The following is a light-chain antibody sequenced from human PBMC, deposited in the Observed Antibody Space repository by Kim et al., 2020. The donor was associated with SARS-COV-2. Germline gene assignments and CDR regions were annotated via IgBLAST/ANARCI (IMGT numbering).Light chain of an antibody. CDR1: QNINKW. Sequence: GDRVTITCRARQNINKWLAWYQQKPGKAPKLLIHDASSLVSGVPSRFRGSGSGTEFTLTISSLQPDDSATYYCQQHNLYFGQGTKLEI. V-gene: IGKV1-5*01. CDR3: QQHNLY. CDR2: DAS. J-gene: IGKJ2*01.